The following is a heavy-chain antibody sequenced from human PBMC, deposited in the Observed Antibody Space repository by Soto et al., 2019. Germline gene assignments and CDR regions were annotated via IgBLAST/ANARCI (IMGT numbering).Heavy chain of an antibody. CDR2: INPSNGGT. Sequence: ASVKVSCKASGYTFTDYYIHWVRQAPGQGLEWMGWINPSNGGTNYAQNFQGWVTMTRDTSISTVYMELTTDDTAVYYCAREGGSLRGAKNLDYWAHGTLDTVSS. CDR3: AREGGSLRGAKNLDY. CDR1: GYTFTDYY. J-gene: IGHJ4*01. V-gene: IGHV1-2*04. D-gene: IGHD1-26*01.